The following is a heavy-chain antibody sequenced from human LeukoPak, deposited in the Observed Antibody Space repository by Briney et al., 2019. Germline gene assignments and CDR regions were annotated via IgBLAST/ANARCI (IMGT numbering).Heavy chain of an antibody. CDR2: ISSSSSTI. Sequence: PGGSLRLPCAASGFPFSVYGMNWVRQAPGKGLEWVSYISSSSSTIYYADSVKGRFTISRDDAKNSLYLQMNSLRAEDTAVYYCANLPPIVVVPAATMDVWGQGTTVTVSS. J-gene: IGHJ6*02. D-gene: IGHD2-2*01. CDR1: GFPFSVYG. CDR3: ANLPPIVVVPAATMDV. V-gene: IGHV3-48*01.